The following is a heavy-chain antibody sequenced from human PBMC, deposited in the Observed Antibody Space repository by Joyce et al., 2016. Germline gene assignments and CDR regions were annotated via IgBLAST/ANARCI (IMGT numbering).Heavy chain of an antibody. J-gene: IGHJ4*02. CDR2: ISSNSSYT. CDR1: GFTFSDSY. Sequence: QVQLVESGGGLVKPGGSLRLSCAASGFTFSDSYMSWIRQAPGKGLEWVSYISSNSSYTNYADSVKGRFTISRDNAKNSLYLQMNSLRAEDTAMYYCARQKDITIFFREAFHFDCWGQGTLVTVSS. V-gene: IGHV3-11*05. D-gene: IGHD3-9*01. CDR3: ARQKDITIFFREAFHFDC.